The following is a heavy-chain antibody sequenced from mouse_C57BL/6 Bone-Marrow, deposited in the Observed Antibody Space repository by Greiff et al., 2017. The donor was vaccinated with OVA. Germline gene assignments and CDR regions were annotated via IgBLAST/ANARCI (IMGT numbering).Heavy chain of an antibody. CDR2: ISYDGSN. V-gene: IGHV3-6*01. J-gene: IGHJ2*01. D-gene: IGHD4-1*01. CDR3: ARDRELGFDY. CDR1: GYSITSGYY. Sequence: DVQLQESGPGLVKPSQSLSLTCSVTGYSITSGYYWNWIRQFPGNKLEWMGYISYDGSNNYNPSLKNRISITRDTSKNQFFLKLNSVTTEDTATYYCARDRELGFDYWGQGTTLTVSS.